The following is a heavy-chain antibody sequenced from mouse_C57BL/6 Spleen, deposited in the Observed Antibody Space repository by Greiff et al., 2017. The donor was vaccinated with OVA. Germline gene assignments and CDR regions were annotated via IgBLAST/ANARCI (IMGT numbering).Heavy chain of an antibody. CDR1: GYAFSSSW. D-gene: IGHD2-4*01. CDR3: ARERGYDYAEGY. V-gene: IGHV1-82*01. J-gene: IGHJ2*01. CDR2: IYPGDGDT. Sequence: QVQLQQSGPELVKPGASVKISCKASGYAFSSSWMNWVKQRPGKGLEWIGRIYPGDGDTNYNGKFKGKATLTADKSSSTAYLQLSSLTSEDSAVYFCARERGYDYAEGYWGQGTTLTVSS.